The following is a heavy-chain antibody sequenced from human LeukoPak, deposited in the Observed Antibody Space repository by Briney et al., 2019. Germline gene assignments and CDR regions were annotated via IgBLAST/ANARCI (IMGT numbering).Heavy chain of an antibody. CDR2: INQSGST. CDR1: GGSFSGYY. CDR3: ARVSGVVTAPEYFQH. J-gene: IGHJ1*01. Sequence: SETLSLTCAVYGGSFSGYYWSWIRQPPGEALEWIGEINQSGSTNYNPSLERRVTMSVDTSKKQFFLKLSSVTAADTAVYYCARVSGVVTAPEYFQHWGQGTLVTVSS. D-gene: IGHD2-21*02. V-gene: IGHV4-34*01.